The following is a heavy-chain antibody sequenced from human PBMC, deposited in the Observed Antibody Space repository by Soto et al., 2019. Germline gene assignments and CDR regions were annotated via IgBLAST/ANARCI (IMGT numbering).Heavy chain of an antibody. Sequence: GGSLRLSCAASGFTFDDYAMHWVRQAPGKGLEWVSGISWNSGSIGYADSVKGRFTISRDNAKNSLYLQMNSLRAEDTALYYCAKDITFGGVILLGEYYFDYWGQGTLVTVSS. J-gene: IGHJ4*02. D-gene: IGHD3-16*01. CDR2: ISWNSGSI. CDR1: GFTFDDYA. V-gene: IGHV3-9*01. CDR3: AKDITFGGVILLGEYYFDY.